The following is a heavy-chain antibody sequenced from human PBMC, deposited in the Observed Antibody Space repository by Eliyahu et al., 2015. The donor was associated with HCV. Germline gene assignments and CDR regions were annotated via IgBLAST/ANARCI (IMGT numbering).Heavy chain of an antibody. CDR1: XYTFTGYY. CDR3: ARDRKAWFGERYVYYFDY. D-gene: IGHD3-10*01. CDR2: INPNSGGT. Sequence: QVQLVQSGAEVKKPGASVKVSCXASXYTFTGYYMXWVRQAPGQGLEXMGWINPNSGGTNDAQKFQGRVTMTRDTSISTAYMELSRLRSDDTAVYYCARDRKAWFGERYVYYFDYWGQGTLVTVSS. V-gene: IGHV1-2*02. J-gene: IGHJ4*02.